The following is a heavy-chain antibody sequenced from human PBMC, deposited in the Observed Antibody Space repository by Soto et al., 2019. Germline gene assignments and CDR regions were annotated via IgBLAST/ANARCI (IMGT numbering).Heavy chain of an antibody. D-gene: IGHD2-2*01. CDR1: GFTFSSYG. CDR3: AKGSGVIGYCSSTSCPHFDY. J-gene: IGHJ4*02. Sequence: QVQLVESGGGVVQPGRSLRLSCAASGFTFSSYGMHWVRQAPGKGLEWVAVIWYDGSNKYYADSVKGRFTISRDNSKNTLYLQMNSLRAEDTAVYYCAKGSGVIGYCSSTSCPHFDYWGQGTLVTVSS. CDR2: IWYDGSNK. V-gene: IGHV3-33*06.